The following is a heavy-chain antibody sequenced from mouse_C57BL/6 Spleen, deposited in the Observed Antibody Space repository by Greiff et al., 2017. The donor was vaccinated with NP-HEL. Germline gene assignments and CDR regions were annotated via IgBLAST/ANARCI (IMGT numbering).Heavy chain of an antibody. CDR2: IYPGDGDT. D-gene: IGHD3-2*02. CDR1: GYAFSSYW. V-gene: IGHV1-80*01. CDR3: ARSGPSYAMDY. J-gene: IGHJ4*01. Sequence: VQLQQSGAELVKPGASVKISCKASGYAFSSYWMNWGKQRPGKGLEWIGQIYPGDGDTNYNGKFKGKATLTADTSSSTAYMQLSSLTSEDSAVYFCARSGPSYAMDYWGQGTSVTVSS.